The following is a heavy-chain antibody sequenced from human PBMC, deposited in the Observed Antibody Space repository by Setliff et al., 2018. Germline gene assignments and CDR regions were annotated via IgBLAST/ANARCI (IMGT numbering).Heavy chain of an antibody. CDR2: INPMGST. CDR3: ARAFGLQYYFDY. Sequence: PSETLSLTCTVSGGSISRHYWSWIRQPPGKGLEWSGEINPMGSTNYNPSLKSRVTISVDTSKNQFSRKLSPVNAADTAVYYCARAFGLQYYFDYWGQGTLVTVSS. J-gene: IGHJ4*02. D-gene: IGHD3-16*01. CDR1: GGSISRHY. V-gene: IGHV4-34*01.